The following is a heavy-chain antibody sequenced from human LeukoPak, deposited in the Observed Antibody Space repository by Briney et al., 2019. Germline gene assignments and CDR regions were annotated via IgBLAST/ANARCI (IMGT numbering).Heavy chain of an antibody. D-gene: IGHD3-16*01. CDR2: INPNTGDT. V-gene: IGHV1-2*02. CDR1: GYTFTGYY. J-gene: IGHJ4*02. Sequence: GASVKVSCKASGYTFTGYYVHWVRQAPGQGLEWMGGINPNTGDTIYAQRFQGRVTMTRDTSISAAYMEFNNLRSDDTAVYYCARDLVGGIWSAAFWGQGTLVTVSS. CDR3: ARDLVGGIWSAAF.